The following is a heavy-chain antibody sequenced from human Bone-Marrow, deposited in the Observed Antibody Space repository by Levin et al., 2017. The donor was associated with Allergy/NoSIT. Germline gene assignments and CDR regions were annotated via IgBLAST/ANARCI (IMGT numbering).Heavy chain of an antibody. CDR2: IKSKTDGGTT. CDR3: TTLMDTLWFGELFSGDFDY. Sequence: GGSLRLSCAASGFTFSNAWMSWVRQAPGKGLEWVGRIKSKTDGGTTDYAAPVKGRFTISRDDSKNTLYLQMNSLKTEDTAVYYCTTLMDTLWFGELFSGDFDYWGQGTLVTVSS. CDR1: GFTFSNAW. J-gene: IGHJ4*02. D-gene: IGHD3-10*01. V-gene: IGHV3-15*01.